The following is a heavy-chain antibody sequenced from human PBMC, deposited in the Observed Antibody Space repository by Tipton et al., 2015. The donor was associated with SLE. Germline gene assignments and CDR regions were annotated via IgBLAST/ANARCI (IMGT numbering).Heavy chain of an antibody. CDR3: ARYYSPQMGLPFLDY. CDR1: GFTFTDHG. CDR2: INRSGGAT. Sequence: SLRLSCAASGFTFTDHGMSWVRQAQGKGLEWVAGINRSGGATYYADSVKGRFIISRDNSKNTVYLQMNTLRTEDTAVYYCARYYSPQMGLPFLDYWGQGTPVTAAS. J-gene: IGHJ4*02. D-gene: IGHD2-15*01. V-gene: IGHV3-23*01.